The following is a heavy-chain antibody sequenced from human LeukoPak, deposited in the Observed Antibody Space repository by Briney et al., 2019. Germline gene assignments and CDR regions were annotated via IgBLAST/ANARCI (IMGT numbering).Heavy chain of an antibody. D-gene: IGHD3-22*01. Sequence: PGGSLRLSCAASGFTFSSYAMSWVRQAPGKGLELVSALSGSGGSTYYAASARGRFTISRDNSKNTLYLQMPILRAEDTSVYYCAKRNYYDSSGYSTARKPSSISFDYWGQGTLVTVSS. CDR1: GFTFSSYA. CDR2: LSGSGGST. J-gene: IGHJ4*02. CDR3: AKRNYYDSSGYSTARKPSSISFDY. V-gene: IGHV3-23*01.